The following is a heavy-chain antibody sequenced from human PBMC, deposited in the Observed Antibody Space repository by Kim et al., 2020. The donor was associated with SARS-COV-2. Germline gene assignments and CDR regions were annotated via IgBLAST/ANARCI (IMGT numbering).Heavy chain of an antibody. D-gene: IGHD1-26*01. CDR2: TNPSGSES. V-gene: IGHV5-51*01. Sequence: GESLKISCKGSGYSFSTYWIGWVRQMPGKGLEWMGITNPSGSESRCSPPFQGQVTISTDMSISTAYLQWNSLKASDTAIYYCARFSGAYQVGGFDIWGQGTMVTVSS. CDR1: GYSFSTYW. CDR3: ARFSGAYQVGGFDI. J-gene: IGHJ3*02.